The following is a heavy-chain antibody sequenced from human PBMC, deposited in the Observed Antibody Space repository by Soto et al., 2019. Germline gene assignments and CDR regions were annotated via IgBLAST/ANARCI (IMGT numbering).Heavy chain of an antibody. CDR2: SLFYGRGST. Sequence: EVQLVETGGGLIQPGESLRLACLASGFNVGTNYVSWVRQAPGKGLEFVSLLPSTSLFYGRGSTYYADSVKGRSLLSRDTSTNTVYLQMNDLRADDTAVYYCAGGSWLLDLWGQGTPVTVSS. V-gene: IGHV3-23*04. CDR3: AGGSWLLDL. J-gene: IGHJ1*01. CDR1: GFNVGTNY. D-gene: IGHD5-12*01.